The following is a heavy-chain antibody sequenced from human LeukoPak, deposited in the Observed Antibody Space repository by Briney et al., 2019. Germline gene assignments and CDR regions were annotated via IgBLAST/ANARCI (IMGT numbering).Heavy chain of an antibody. CDR2: IWYDGSNK. J-gene: IGHJ4*02. V-gene: IGHV3-33*01. CDR3: ARDTVSSSVFDY. Sequence: GRSLRLSCAASGFTFSSYGMHWVRQAPGKGLEWVAVIWYDGSNKYYADSVKGRFTISRDNSKNTLYLQMNSLRAKDTAVYYYARDTVSSSVFDYWGQGTLVTVSS. CDR1: GFTFSSYG. D-gene: IGHD6-13*01.